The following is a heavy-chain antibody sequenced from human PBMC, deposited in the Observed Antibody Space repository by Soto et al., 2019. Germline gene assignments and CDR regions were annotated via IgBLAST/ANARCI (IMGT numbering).Heavy chain of an antibody. D-gene: IGHD3-9*01. CDR1: GDSIKTNYW. CDR2: SYHGGSA. J-gene: IGHJ4*02. CDR3: ARSVILTGGSYKGLIRLHYLDT. V-gene: IGHV4-4*02. Sequence: QVQLQESGPGLVKPSGTLSLTCLVSGDSIKTNYWWAWFRQPPVKDLEWIGESYHGGSAVYTPSLKSRVFLSVDSSKTQSSLNVDSVTDADTAVYYCARSVILTGGSYKGLIRLHYLDTWGPGTLVNVSS.